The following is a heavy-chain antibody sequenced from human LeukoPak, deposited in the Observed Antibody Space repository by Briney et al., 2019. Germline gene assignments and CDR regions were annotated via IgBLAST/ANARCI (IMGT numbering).Heavy chain of an antibody. CDR1: GFTFSSYE. Sequence: PGGSLRLSCAASGFTFSSYEMNWVRQAPGKGLEWVSYISSSGSTIYYADSVKGRFTISRDNAKNSLYLQMNSLRAEDTAVYYCARVGKTYYDFWSGYFFDYWGQGTLVTVSS. D-gene: IGHD3-3*01. J-gene: IGHJ4*02. V-gene: IGHV3-48*03. CDR2: ISSSGSTI. CDR3: ARVGKTYYDFWSGYFFDY.